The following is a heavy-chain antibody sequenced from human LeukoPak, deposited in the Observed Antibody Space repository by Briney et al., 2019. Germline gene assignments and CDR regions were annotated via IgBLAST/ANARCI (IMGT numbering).Heavy chain of an antibody. CDR2: IKNDGSEK. J-gene: IGHJ4*02. CDR3: TRDSGLTGYDLLDY. D-gene: IGHD5-12*01. CDR1: GFPFSTYW. V-gene: IGHV3-7*01. Sequence: PGGSLRLSCAASGFPFSTYWITWVRQAPGKGLEWVANIKNDGSEKYYVDSVMGRFTISRDNAENTLFLQMNSLRVEDTAIYYCTRDSGLTGYDLLDYWGQGTLVTVSS.